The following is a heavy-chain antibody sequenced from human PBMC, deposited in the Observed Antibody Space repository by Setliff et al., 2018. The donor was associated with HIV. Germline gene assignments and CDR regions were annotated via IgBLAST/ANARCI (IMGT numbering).Heavy chain of an antibody. D-gene: IGHD3-10*01. CDR1: GGSLSATY. Sequence: SETLSLTCSVSGGSLSATYWSWIRPPHGKGLEWIGYVYYRGSTNYNPPLRRRVTLSIDPSKNHLSLNLKSVTHADTAVYYCVREAYYDASPRYNSYVFDVWGQGTMVTVSS. CDR2: VYYRGST. J-gene: IGHJ3*01. V-gene: IGHV4-59*01. CDR3: VREAYYDASPRYNSYVFDV.